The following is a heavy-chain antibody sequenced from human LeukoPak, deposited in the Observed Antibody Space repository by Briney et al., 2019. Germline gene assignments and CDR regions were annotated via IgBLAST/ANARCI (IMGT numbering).Heavy chain of an antibody. CDR1: GYSFTSYW. Sequence: GESLKISCKGSGYSFTSYWIGWVRQMPGKGLEWMGIIYPGDSDTRYSPSFQGQVTISADKSISTAYLQWSSLKASDTAMYYCGRPAHFHFWSGRDAFDIWGQGTMVTVSS. D-gene: IGHD3-3*02. CDR3: GRPAHFHFWSGRDAFDI. J-gene: IGHJ3*02. CDR2: IYPGDSDT. V-gene: IGHV5-51*01.